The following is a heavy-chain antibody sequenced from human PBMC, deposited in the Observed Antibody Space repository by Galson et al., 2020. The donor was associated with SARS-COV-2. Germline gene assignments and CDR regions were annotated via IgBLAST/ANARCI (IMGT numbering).Heavy chain of an antibody. CDR1: GFTVSSNY. D-gene: IGHD3-9*01. V-gene: IGHV3-53*01. Sequence: QLGESLKISCAASGFTVSSNYMSWVRQAPGKGLEWVSVIYSGGSTYYADSVKGRFTISRDNSKNTLYLQMNSLRAEDTAVYYCASGPPILTGGVRYGMDVWGQGTTVTVSS. CDR2: IYSGGST. CDR3: ASGPPILTGGVRYGMDV. J-gene: IGHJ6*02.